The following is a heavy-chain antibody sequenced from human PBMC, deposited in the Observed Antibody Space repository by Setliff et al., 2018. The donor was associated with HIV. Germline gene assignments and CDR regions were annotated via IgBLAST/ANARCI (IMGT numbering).Heavy chain of an antibody. D-gene: IGHD3-10*01. CDR3: ARETNASGSLAAYWYFDL. CDR1: GGSLSGYY. J-gene: IGHJ2*01. V-gene: IGHV4-34*01. Sequence: SETLSLTCAVYGGSLSGYYWSWIRQAPGKGLEWIGEINHRGRTRYNPSLKSRVTISVETSKNQFSLRVNSVTAADTAVYYCARETNASGSLAAYWYFDLWGRGTLVTVSS. CDR2: INHRGRT.